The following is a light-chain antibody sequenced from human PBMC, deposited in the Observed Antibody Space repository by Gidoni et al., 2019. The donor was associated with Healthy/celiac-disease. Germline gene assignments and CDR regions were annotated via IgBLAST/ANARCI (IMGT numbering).Light chain of an antibody. CDR3: QQSYSTPSIT. CDR2: DAS. CDR1: QSISSY. V-gene: IGKV1-39*01. Sequence: DIQMTQSPSSLSASVGDRVTITCRASQSISSYLNWYQQKAGKAPKLLIYDASSLQSGVPSRCSGSGAGTEYTLTISSLQPEDVAADYCQQSYSTPSITFGQGTRLEIK. J-gene: IGKJ5*01.